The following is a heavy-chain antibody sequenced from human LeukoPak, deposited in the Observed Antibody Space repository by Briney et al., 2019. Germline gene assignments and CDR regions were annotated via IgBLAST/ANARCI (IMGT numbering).Heavy chain of an antibody. J-gene: IGHJ6*03. CDR1: GGTFSSYA. Sequence: ASVKVSCKASGGTFSSYAISWVRQAPGQGLEWMGGIIPLFGTANYAQKFQGRVTITADESTSTAYMELSSLRSDDTAVYYCARDGVDIVATISEYYYYYMDVWGKGTTVTISS. V-gene: IGHV1-69*13. CDR2: IIPLFGTA. CDR3: ARDGVDIVATISEYYYYYMDV. D-gene: IGHD5-12*01.